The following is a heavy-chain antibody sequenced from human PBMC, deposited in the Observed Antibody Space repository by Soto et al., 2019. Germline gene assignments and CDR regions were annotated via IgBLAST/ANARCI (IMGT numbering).Heavy chain of an antibody. CDR3: ARGENVTYYDFWSGYPYATWTYYYYGMDV. Sequence: ASVKVSCKASGYTFASYGISWVRQAPGQGLEWMGWISAYNGNTNYAQKLQGRVTMTTDTSTSTAYMELSGLRSEDTAVYYCARGENVTYYDFWSGYPYATWTYYYYGMDVWGQGTTVTVSS. CDR1: GYTFASYG. D-gene: IGHD3-3*01. V-gene: IGHV1-18*01. J-gene: IGHJ6*02. CDR2: ISAYNGNT.